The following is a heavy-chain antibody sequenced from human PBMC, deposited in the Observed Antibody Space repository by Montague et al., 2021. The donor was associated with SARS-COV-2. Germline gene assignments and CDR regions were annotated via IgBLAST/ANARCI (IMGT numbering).Heavy chain of an antibody. Sequence: SETLSLTCTVSGFSIGSGDYWGWIRQPPGKGLEWIGSIYHSGTTCYNPSLQRRLTMSIDTSTNQFSLMLTSVAAADTAVFFCVREKAGGLRNVFDIWGQGTTVTVSS. CDR1: GFSIGSGDY. V-gene: IGHV4-38-2*02. CDR3: VREKAGGLRNVFDI. CDR2: IYHSGTT. J-gene: IGHJ3*02.